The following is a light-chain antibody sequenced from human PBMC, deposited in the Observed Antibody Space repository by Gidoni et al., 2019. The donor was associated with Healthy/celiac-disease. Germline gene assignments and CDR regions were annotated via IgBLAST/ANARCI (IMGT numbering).Light chain of an antibody. CDR3: QQYNSYPWT. J-gene: IGKJ1*01. Sequence: DIQMTQSPSTLSASVGDRVTITCRASQSISSWLAWYQQKPGKAPKLLIYDASSLESGVPSRFSGSGSGTEFTLTISSLQPDDCATYYCQQYNSYPWTFXXXTKVEIK. V-gene: IGKV1-5*01. CDR2: DAS. CDR1: QSISSW.